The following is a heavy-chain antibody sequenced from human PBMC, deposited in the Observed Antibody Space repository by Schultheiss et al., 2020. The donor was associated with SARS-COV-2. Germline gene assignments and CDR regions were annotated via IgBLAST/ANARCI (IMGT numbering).Heavy chain of an antibody. CDR2: ISSSSSYI. Sequence: GESLKISCAASGFTFSSYSMNWVRQAPGKGLEWVSSISSSSSYIYYADSVKGRFTISRDNAKNTLYLQMNSLRAEDTAVYYCARPFIDAFDIWGQGTMVTVSS. V-gene: IGHV3-21*01. J-gene: IGHJ3*02. CDR1: GFTFSSYS. CDR3: ARPFIDAFDI.